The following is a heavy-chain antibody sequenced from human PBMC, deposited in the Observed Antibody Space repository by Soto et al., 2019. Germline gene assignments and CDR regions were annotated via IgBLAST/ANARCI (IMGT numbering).Heavy chain of an antibody. CDR2: INPNSGGT. V-gene: IGHV1-2*02. D-gene: IGHD6-6*01. CDR1: GYTFTRYT. CDR3: AKNGLSSSPSAIDS. Sequence: ASVKVSCKASGYTFTRYTMNWVRQAPGQRLEWMGWINPNSGGTNYAQKFQGRVTMTRDTSISTAYMELSRLRSDDTAVYYCAKNGLSSSPSAIDSWGQGTLVTVSS. J-gene: IGHJ4*02.